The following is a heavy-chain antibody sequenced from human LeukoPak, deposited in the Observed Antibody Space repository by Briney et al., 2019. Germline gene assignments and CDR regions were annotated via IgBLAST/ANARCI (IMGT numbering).Heavy chain of an antibody. CDR1: GYTFTSYG. Sequence: ASVKVSCKASGYTFTSYGISWVRQAPGQGLEWMGWISAYNGNTNYAQKLQGRVTMTTDTSTSTAYMELRSLRSDDTAVYYCARDPLGYCSSTSCYTYYYGMDVWGQGTTVTVSS. V-gene: IGHV1-18*01. CDR3: ARDPLGYCSSTSCYTYYYGMDV. J-gene: IGHJ6*02. D-gene: IGHD2-2*02. CDR2: ISAYNGNT.